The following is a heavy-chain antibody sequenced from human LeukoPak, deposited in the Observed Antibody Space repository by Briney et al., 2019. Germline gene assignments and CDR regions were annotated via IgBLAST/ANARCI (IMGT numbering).Heavy chain of an antibody. Sequence: GGSLRLSCAASGFTFSSYGMHWVRQAPGKGLEWVAVISYDGSNKYYADSVKGRFTISRDNSKNTLYLQMNSLRAEDTAVYYCEKNRDDWLLNYFDYWGQGTLVTVSS. CDR3: EKNRDDWLLNYFDY. J-gene: IGHJ4*02. V-gene: IGHV3-30*18. CDR2: ISYDGSNK. D-gene: IGHD3-9*01. CDR1: GFTFSSYG.